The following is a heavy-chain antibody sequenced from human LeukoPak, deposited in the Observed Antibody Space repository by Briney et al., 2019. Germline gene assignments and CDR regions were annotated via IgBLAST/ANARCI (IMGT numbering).Heavy chain of an antibody. CDR3: ARETEMANLDY. D-gene: IGHD5-24*01. CDR2: IKQNGSEK. J-gene: IGHJ4*02. Sequence: GGSLRLSCTASGFTFSSYWMNWVRQAPGKGLEWVANIKQNGSEKYYVDFVKSRFTISRDNAKKSLYLQMNSLRAEDTAVYYCARETEMANLDYWGRGTLVTVSS. V-gene: IGHV3-7*04. CDR1: GFTFSSYW.